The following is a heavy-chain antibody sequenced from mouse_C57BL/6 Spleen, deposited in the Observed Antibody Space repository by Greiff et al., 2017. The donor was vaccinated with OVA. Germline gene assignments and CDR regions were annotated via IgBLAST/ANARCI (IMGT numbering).Heavy chain of an antibody. J-gene: IGHJ4*01. CDR1: GFSLTSYG. CDR2: IWSGGST. V-gene: IGHV2-2*01. D-gene: IGHD2-1*01. CDR3: ARNWEVTVYAMDY. Sequence: VQLQQSGPGLVQPSQSLSITCTVSGFSLTSYGVHWVRQSPGKGLEWLGVIWSGGSTDYNAAFISRLSISKDNSKSQVFLKKNSLEADDTAIYYCARNWEVTVYAMDYWGQGTSVTVSS.